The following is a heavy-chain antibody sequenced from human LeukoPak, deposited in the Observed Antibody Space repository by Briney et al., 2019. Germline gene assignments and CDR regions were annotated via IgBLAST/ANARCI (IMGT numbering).Heavy chain of an antibody. CDR3: ARTFYYYDSSGYYPTRLDY. CDR2: INPNSGGT. V-gene: IGHV1-2*02. Sequence: GASVKVSCKASGYTFTGYYMHWVRQAPGQGLEWMGWINPNSGGTNYAQKLQGRVTMTTDTSTSTAYMELRSLRSDDTAVYYCARTFYYYDSSGYYPTRLDYWGQGTLVTVSS. CDR1: GYTFTGYY. J-gene: IGHJ4*02. D-gene: IGHD3-22*01.